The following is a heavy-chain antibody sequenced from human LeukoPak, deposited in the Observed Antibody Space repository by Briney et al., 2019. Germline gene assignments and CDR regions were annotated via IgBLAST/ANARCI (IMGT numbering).Heavy chain of an antibody. CDR2: IKQDGSEK. Sequence: GGSLRLSCAASGFTFSSYWMSWVRQAPGKGLEWVANIKQDGSEKYYVDSVKGRFTISRDNAKNSLYQQMNSLRAEDTAVYYCARAGFWSGYNYYYYYYMDVWGKGTTVTVSS. CDR3: ARAGFWSGYNYYYYYYMDV. CDR1: GFTFSSYW. D-gene: IGHD3-3*01. J-gene: IGHJ6*03. V-gene: IGHV3-7*01.